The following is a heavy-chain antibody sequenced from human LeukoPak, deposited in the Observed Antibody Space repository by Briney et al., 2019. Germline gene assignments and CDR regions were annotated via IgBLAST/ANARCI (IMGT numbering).Heavy chain of an antibody. CDR1: GFTVSSNY. CDR2: IYYSGST. D-gene: IGHD5-18*01. Sequence: PGGSLRLSCAASGFTVSSNYMSWVRQPPGKGLEWIGSIYYSGSTYYNPSLKSRVTISVDTSKNQFSLKLSSVTAADTAVYYCARHPTAMVSFDYWGQGTLVTVSS. V-gene: IGHV4-39*01. CDR3: ARHPTAMVSFDY. J-gene: IGHJ4*02.